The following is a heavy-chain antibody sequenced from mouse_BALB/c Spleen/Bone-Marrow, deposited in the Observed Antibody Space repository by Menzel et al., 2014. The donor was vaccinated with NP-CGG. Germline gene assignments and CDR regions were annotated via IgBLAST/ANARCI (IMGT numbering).Heavy chain of an antibody. CDR2: IDTSDSYT. J-gene: IGHJ1*01. D-gene: IGHD1-2*01. CDR1: GYTFTDYR. V-gene: IGHV1-69*01. Sequence: QVQLQQSGAELVMPGASVKMSCKASGYTFTDYRMHWVKQRPGQGLEWIGAIDTSDSYTSYNQKFKGKATLTVDESSSTAYMQLSSLTSEDSAVYYCARSAGYWYFDVWGAGTTVTVSS. CDR3: ARSAGYWYFDV.